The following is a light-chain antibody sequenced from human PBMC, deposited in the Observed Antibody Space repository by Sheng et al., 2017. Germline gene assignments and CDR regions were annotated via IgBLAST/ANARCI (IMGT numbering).Light chain of an antibody. V-gene: IGKV1-5*03. J-gene: IGKJ4*01. CDR2: KAS. CDR1: QSISTW. Sequence: DIQMTQSPSTLSASVGDRVTITCRASQSISTWLAWYQQKPGKAPKLLIYKASNLDSGVPSRFSGSGSGTEFTLTISSLQPDDFATYYCQQYSLYSVTFGGGTKVEIK. CDR3: QQYSLYSVT.